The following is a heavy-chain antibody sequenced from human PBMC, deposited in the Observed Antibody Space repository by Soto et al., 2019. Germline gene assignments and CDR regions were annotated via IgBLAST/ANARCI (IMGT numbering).Heavy chain of an antibody. D-gene: IGHD3-3*01. CDR1: GFTFSSYA. CDR2: ISYDGSNK. J-gene: IGHJ4*02. CDR3: ARPLFYYDFWSGFES. V-gene: IGHV3-30-3*01. Sequence: PGGSLRLSCAASGFTFSSYAMHWVRQAPGKGLEWVAVISYDGSNKYYADSVKGRFTISRDNSKNTLYLQMNSLRAEDTAVYYCARPLFYYDFWSGFESWGQGTLVTSPQ.